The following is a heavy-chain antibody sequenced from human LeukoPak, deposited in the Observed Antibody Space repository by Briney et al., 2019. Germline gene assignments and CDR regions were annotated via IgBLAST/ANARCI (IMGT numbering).Heavy chain of an antibody. CDR3: ARRSGTYHAFDI. J-gene: IGHJ3*02. CDR2: FYYTGST. Sequence: PSETLSLTCAVSGGSFSGYYWSWIRQPPGKGLEWIGSFYYTGSTFYSPSLKSRVTISVDTSKNQFSLKLSSVTAADTAVYYCARRSGTYHAFDIWGQGTMVTVSS. V-gene: IGHV4-39*01. D-gene: IGHD1-26*01. CDR1: GGSFSGYY.